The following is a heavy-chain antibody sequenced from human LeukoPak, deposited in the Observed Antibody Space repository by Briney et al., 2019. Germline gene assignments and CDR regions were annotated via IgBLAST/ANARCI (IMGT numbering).Heavy chain of an antibody. Sequence: GGSLRLSCAASGFPFSSYWMSWVRQTPGKGLEWVANIKQDGSEKLYVDSVKGRFTISRDNAKNSLYLQMNSLRAEDTAVYYCARDPMTTVTTGAFDIWGQGTMVTVSS. D-gene: IGHD4-17*01. CDR1: GFPFSSYW. V-gene: IGHV3-7*01. J-gene: IGHJ3*02. CDR3: ARDPMTTVTTGAFDI. CDR2: IKQDGSEK.